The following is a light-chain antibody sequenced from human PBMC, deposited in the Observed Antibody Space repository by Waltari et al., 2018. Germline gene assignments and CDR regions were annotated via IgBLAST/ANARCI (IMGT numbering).Light chain of an antibody. CDR2: RVR. J-gene: IGLJ2*01. CDR1: SRDIGRYDY. Sequence: QSAPTQSPSMSGSLGQSVTIPCIGSSRDIGRYDYVSWYRQQPGMTTNLIMFRVRMRPSGIADRFSGSKSGHTASLTISRRQPEDEAEYFCASFDTSGTLVLGGGTRLTVL. V-gene: IGLV2-14*01. CDR3: ASFDTSGTLV.